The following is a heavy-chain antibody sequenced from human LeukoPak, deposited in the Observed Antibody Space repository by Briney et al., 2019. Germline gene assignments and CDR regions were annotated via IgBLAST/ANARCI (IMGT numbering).Heavy chain of an antibody. D-gene: IGHD1-7*01. CDR3: ARATNQPPVTGTNYYYYYYMDV. Sequence: GGSLRLSCAASGFAFSSYWMSWVRQAPGKGLEWVANIKQDGSEKYYVDSVKGRFTISRDNAKNSLYLQMNSLRAEDTAVYYCARATNQPPVTGTNYYYYYYMDVWGKGTTVTVSS. V-gene: IGHV3-7*01. J-gene: IGHJ6*03. CDR2: IKQDGSEK. CDR1: GFAFSSYW.